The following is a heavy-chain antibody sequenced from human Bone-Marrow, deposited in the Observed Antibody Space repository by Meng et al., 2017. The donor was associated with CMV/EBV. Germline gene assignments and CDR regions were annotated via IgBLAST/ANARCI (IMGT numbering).Heavy chain of an antibody. CDR1: GGSIGSSSYY. Sequence: SETLSLTCTVSGGSIGSSSYYWGWIRQPPGKGLEWIGSIYYSGSTYYNPSLKSRVTISVDTSKNQFSLKLSSVTAAYTAVYYCARHYYDSSGYYDKSFDYWGQGTLVTVSS. J-gene: IGHJ4*02. CDR2: IYYSGST. V-gene: IGHV4-39*01. CDR3: ARHYYDSSGYYDKSFDY. D-gene: IGHD3-22*01.